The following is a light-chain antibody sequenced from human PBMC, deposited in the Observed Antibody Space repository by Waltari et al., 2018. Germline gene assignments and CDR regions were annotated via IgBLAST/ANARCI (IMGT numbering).Light chain of an antibody. Sequence: DIQLTQSQSFLSASVGDRVTITCRASQGINSYLAWYKQKPGKAPKLLMYTASTLESGVPSRFSGSGSGTEFTLTISSLQPEDFATYYCQQLKSYPQITFGQGTRLEIK. CDR1: QGINSY. V-gene: IGKV1-9*01. CDR2: TAS. CDR3: QQLKSYPQIT. J-gene: IGKJ5*01.